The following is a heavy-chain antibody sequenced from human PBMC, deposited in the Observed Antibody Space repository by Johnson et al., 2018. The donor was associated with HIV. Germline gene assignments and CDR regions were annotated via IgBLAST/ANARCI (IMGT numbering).Heavy chain of an antibody. D-gene: IGHD4-11*01. J-gene: IGHJ3*02. Sequence: MLLVESGGGLVKPGGSLRLSCAASGFTFSSSWMHWVRQVPGKGLEWVSAIGASGGRTFYADSVKGRFTISRDNSKNTLYLQMNSLRAEDTAVYYCARSYSTSWNASDIWGQGTMVTVSS. V-gene: IGHV3-23*04. CDR2: IGASGGRT. CDR3: ARSYSTSWNASDI. CDR1: GFTFSSSW.